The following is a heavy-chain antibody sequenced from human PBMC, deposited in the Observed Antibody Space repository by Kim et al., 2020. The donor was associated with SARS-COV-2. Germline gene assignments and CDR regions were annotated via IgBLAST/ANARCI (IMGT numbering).Heavy chain of an antibody. D-gene: IGHD3-9*01. CDR2: ISSSSSYI. CDR1: GFTFSSYS. CDR3: ATSVPWYDILTGYYEDY. J-gene: IGHJ4*02. V-gene: IGHV3-21*01. Sequence: GGSLRLSCAASGFTFSSYSMNWVRQAPGKGLEWVSSISSSSSYIYYADSVKGRFTISRDNAKNSLYLQMNSLRAEDTAVYYCATSVPWYDILTGYYEDYWGQGTLVTVSS.